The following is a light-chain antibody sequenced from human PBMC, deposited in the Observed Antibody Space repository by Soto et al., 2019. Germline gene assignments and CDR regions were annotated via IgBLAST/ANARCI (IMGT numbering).Light chain of an antibody. CDR3: QQYDKWPRT. V-gene: IGKV3-15*01. CDR1: QSVSSN. CDR2: GAS. J-gene: IGKJ1*01. Sequence: ERVMTQSPATLSVSPGERATLSCRASQSVSSNLAWYQQKPGQAPRLLIYGASTRATGIPARFSGSGSGTEFTLTISSLQSEDFAVYHCQQYDKWPRTFGQGTKVEIK.